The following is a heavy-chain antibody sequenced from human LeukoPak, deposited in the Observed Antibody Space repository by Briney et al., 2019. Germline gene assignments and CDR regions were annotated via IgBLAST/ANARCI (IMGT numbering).Heavy chain of an antibody. Sequence: GRSLRLSCAASGFTFSSYGMHWVRQAPGKGLEWVAVIWYDGSNKYYADSVKGRFTISRDNSKNTLYLQMNSLRAEDTAVYYCARDKWVVPGLPDNWGQGTLVTISS. CDR1: GFTFSSYG. CDR3: ARDKWVVPGLPDN. J-gene: IGHJ4*02. V-gene: IGHV3-33*01. D-gene: IGHD2-2*01. CDR2: IWYDGSNK.